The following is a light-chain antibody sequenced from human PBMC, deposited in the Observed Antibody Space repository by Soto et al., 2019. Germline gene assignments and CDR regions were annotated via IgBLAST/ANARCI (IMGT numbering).Light chain of an antibody. V-gene: IGLV2-14*01. J-gene: IGLJ2*01. CDR3: STYGSGTSVV. CDR1: RNDIGTYNY. Sequence: QSALTQTASVSGSPGQSITISCTGTRNDIGTYNYISWYQQHPGKAPKVMIFEVSNRPSGVSNRFSGSKSGNTASLTISGLQAEDEADYYCSTYGSGTSVVFGGGTKLTVL. CDR2: EVS.